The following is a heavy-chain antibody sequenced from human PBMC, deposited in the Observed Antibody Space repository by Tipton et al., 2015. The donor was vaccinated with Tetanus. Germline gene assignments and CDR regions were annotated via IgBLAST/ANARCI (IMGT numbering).Heavy chain of an antibody. J-gene: IGHJ5*02. CDR1: GFTFSSYA. CDR3: ARDVVVVTEVNWFDP. Sequence: SLRLSCAASGFTFSSYAMHWVRQAPGKGLEWVAVISYDGSNKYYADSVKGRFTISRDNAKNSLYLQMNSLRAEDTAVYYCARDVVVVTEVNWFDPWGQGTLVTVSS. V-gene: IGHV3-30*04. CDR2: ISYDGSNK. D-gene: IGHD2-21*02.